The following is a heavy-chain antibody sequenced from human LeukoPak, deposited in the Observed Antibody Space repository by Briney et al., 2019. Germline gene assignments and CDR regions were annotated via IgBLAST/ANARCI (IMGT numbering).Heavy chain of an antibody. CDR3: ARGGSSGYWGYFDY. V-gene: IGHV3-53*01. CDR2: IYIGDST. J-gene: IGHJ4*02. Sequence: GGSLRLSCAASGLTVSSNYMSWVRQAPGKGLEWVSVIYIGDSTYYADSVKGRFTISRDNSKNTMYLQMSRLRVEDTAIYYCARGGSSGYWGYFDYWGQETLVTVSS. CDR1: GLTVSSNY. D-gene: IGHD3-22*01.